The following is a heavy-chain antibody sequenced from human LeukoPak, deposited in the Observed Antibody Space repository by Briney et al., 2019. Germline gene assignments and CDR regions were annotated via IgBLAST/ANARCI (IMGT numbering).Heavy chain of an antibody. D-gene: IGHD5-12*01. CDR1: GFTFSSYG. CDR2: IWYDGSNK. J-gene: IGHJ4*02. Sequence: PGGSLRLSCAASGFTFSSYGMHWVRQAPGKGLEWVAVIWYDGSNKYYADSVKGRFTISRDNSKNTLYLQMNSLRAEDTAVYYCARGRGSTAGLFDCWGQGTLVTVSS. V-gene: IGHV3-33*01. CDR3: ARGRGSTAGLFDC.